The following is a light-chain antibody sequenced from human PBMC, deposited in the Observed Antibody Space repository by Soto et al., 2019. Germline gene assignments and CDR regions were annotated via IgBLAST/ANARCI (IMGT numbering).Light chain of an antibody. CDR2: DAS. V-gene: IGKV3-11*01. CDR3: QQRSNWLIT. Sequence: TQSPATLSVSPGERATLSCRASQSVSSYLAWYQQKPGQAPRLLIYDASNRATGIPARFSGSGSGTDFTLTISSLEPEDFAVYYCQQRSNWLITFGQGTRLEIK. J-gene: IGKJ5*01. CDR1: QSVSSY.